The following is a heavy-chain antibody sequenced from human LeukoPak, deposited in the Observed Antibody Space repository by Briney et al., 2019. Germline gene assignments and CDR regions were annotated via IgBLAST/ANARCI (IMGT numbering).Heavy chain of an antibody. CDR2: ISSSSSYI. D-gene: IGHD6-19*01. V-gene: IGHV3-21*01. J-gene: IGHJ6*03. CDR3: ARDKEQWLVLRSYYYYYMDV. CDR1: GFTFSSYS. Sequence: GGSLRLSCAASGFTFSSYSMNWVRQAPGKGLEWVSSISSSSSYIYYADSVKGRFTISRDNAKNSLYLQMNSLRAEDTAVYYCARDKEQWLVLRSYYYYYMDVWGKGTTVTVSS.